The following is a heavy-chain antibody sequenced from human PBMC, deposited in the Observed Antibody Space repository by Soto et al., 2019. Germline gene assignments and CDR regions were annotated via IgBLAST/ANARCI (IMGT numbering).Heavy chain of an antibody. J-gene: IGHJ4*01. Sequence: GGSLRLSCAASGFTFSSYWMSWVRQAPGKGLEWVANIKQDGSEKYYVDSVRGRFTLSRDNAKNSLQLQVNSLRAEDAAIYFCARVAYSYGWIFDYWGQGILVTSPQ. CDR3: ARVAYSYGWIFDY. D-gene: IGHD3-16*01. CDR2: IKQDGSEK. CDR1: GFTFSSYW. V-gene: IGHV3-7*01.